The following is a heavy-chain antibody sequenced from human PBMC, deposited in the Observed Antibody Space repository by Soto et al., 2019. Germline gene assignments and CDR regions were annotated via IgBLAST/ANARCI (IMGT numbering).Heavy chain of an antibody. Sequence: ESGGGVVQPGRSLRLSCAASGFTFSSYGMHWVRQAPGKGLEWVAVISYDGSNKYYADSVKGRFTISRDNSKNTLYLQMNSLRAEDTAVYYCAKDYDFWSGYYNGMDVWGQGTTVTVSS. J-gene: IGHJ6*02. D-gene: IGHD3-3*01. V-gene: IGHV3-30*18. CDR2: ISYDGSNK. CDR3: AKDYDFWSGYYNGMDV. CDR1: GFTFSSYG.